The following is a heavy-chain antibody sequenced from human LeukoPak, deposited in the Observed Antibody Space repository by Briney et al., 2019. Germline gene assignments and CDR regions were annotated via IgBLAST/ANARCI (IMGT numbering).Heavy chain of an antibody. D-gene: IGHD3-10*01. CDR1: GFTFSSYA. J-gene: IGHJ4*02. CDR2: IYSGGST. CDR3: ARYIYGSGSPYFDY. Sequence: GGSLRLSCAASGFTFSSYAMSWVRQAPGKGLEWVSVIYSGGSTYYADSVKGRFTISRDNSKNTLYLQMNILRAEDTAVYYCARYIYGSGSPYFDYWGQGALVTVSS. V-gene: IGHV3-66*01.